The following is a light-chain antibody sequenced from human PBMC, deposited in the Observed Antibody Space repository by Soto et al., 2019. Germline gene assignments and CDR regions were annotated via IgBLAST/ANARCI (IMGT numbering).Light chain of an antibody. J-gene: IGLJ2*01. CDR2: EVG. V-gene: IGLV2-14*01. CDR1: SSDIGTYKY. CDR3: SSYTTIKTVV. Sequence: QSALTQPASVSGSPGQSITISCTGTSSDIGTYKYVPWFQHHPGKAPKLIIFEVGNRPSGISDRFSGFKSANTAYLTISGVQPEDEADYHCSSYTTIKTVVFGGGTKLTVL.